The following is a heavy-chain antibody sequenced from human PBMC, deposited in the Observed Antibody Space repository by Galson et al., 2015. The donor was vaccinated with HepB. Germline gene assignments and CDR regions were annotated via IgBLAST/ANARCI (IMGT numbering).Heavy chain of an antibody. CDR2: IIPILGIA. V-gene: IGHV1-69*04. CDR1: GGTFSSYA. Sequence: SVKVSCKASGGTFSSYAISWVRQAPGQGLVWMGRIIPILGIANYAKKFQGRVTITADKSTSTAYMELSSLRTEDTAVYYWASDKESTMIENWFDPWGQGTLVTVSS. J-gene: IGHJ5*02. D-gene: IGHD3-22*01. CDR3: ASDKESTMIENWFDP.